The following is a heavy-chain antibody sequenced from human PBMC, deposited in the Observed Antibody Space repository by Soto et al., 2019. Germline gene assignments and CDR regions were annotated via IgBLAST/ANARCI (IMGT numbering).Heavy chain of an antibody. J-gene: IGHJ4*02. CDR1: GYTFTSYY. Sequence: QVQLVQSGAEVKKPGASVKVSCKASGYTFTSYYMHWVRQAPGQGLEWMGIINPSGGSTSYAQKFQGRVNMTRDTSTSTVYMELSSLRSEDTAVYYCARSIAATPPIGYWGQGTLVTVSS. V-gene: IGHV1-46*01. D-gene: IGHD6-13*01. CDR2: INPSGGST. CDR3: ARSIAATPPIGY.